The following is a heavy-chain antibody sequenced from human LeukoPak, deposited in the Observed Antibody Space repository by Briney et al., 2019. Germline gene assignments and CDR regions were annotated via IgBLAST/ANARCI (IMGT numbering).Heavy chain of an antibody. CDR1: GGSFSGYY. Sequence: SETLSLTCAVYGGSFSGYYWSWIRQPPGKGLEWIGEINHSGSTNYNPSLKSRVTISVDASKNQFSLKLSSVTAADTAVYYCARSHTAMVSWGQGTLVTVSS. J-gene: IGHJ5*02. D-gene: IGHD5-18*01. CDR3: ARSHTAMVS. V-gene: IGHV4-34*01. CDR2: INHSGST.